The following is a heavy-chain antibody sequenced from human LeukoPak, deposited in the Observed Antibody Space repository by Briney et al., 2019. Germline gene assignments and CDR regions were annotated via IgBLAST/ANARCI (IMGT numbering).Heavy chain of an antibody. V-gene: IGHV3-7*01. CDR3: TRGDSSSKIDY. CDR1: GFTFNSCW. D-gene: IGHD6-6*01. J-gene: IGHJ4*02. Sequence: GGSLRLSCAASGFTFNSCWMSWVRQAPGKGLEWMANINEDRSAKYYVDSVKGRFTISRDNAKNSLYLQMNSLRVEDTALYYCTRGDSSSKIDYWGQGIVVIVSS. CDR2: INEDRSAK.